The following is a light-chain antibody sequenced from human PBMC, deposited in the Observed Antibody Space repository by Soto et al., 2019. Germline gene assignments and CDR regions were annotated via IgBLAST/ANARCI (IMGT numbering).Light chain of an antibody. Sequence: EIVMAQSPATLSVSPGERATLSCRASQTVSGNLAWYQHKPGQAPRLLIYGASTRATGIPARFSGSGSGTEFTLTISSLQSEDFAVYYCLQHNSYPYTFGQGTKLEIK. CDR3: LQHNSYPYT. CDR2: GAS. CDR1: QTVSGN. V-gene: IGKV3-15*01. J-gene: IGKJ2*01.